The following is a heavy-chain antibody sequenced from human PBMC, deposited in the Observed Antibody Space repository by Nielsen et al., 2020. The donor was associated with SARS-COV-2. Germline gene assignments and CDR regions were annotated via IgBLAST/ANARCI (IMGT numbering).Heavy chain of an antibody. CDR2: INGSGSG. V-gene: IGHV4-34*01. CDR3: ARDRNGYGNYFYYIDV. J-gene: IGHJ6*03. D-gene: IGHD5-12*01. Sequence: SETLSLTCVVFGGTLNGFHWKWIRQTPGKGLEWIGEINGSGSGNYNPSLKSRVTISAGTSNIQFSLKLNSVTAADQAVYYCARDRNGYGNYFYYIDVWGKGTTVTVSS. CDR1: GGTLNGFH.